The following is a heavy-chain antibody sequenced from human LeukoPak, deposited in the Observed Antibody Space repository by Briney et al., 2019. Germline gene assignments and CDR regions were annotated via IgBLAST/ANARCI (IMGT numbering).Heavy chain of an antibody. CDR2: INSDGSST. J-gene: IGHJ5*02. CDR1: GFTFSSYW. Sequence: GGSLRLSCAASGFTFSSYWMHWVRQVPGKGLVWFSRINSDGSSTTYADSVKGRFSISRDNAKNTLYLQMNSLRAEDTAVYYCARGADTGYSSDSWGQGTLVTVSS. D-gene: IGHD6-19*01. V-gene: IGHV3-74*01. CDR3: ARGADTGYSSDS.